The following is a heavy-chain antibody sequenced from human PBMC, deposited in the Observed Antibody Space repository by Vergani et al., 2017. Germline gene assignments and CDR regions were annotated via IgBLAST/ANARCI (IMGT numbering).Heavy chain of an antibody. Sequence: QVQLVESGGGVVQPGRSLRLSCAASGFTFSSYAMHWVRQAPGKGLEWVAVISYDGSNKYYADSAKGRFTISRDNSKNTLYLQMNSLRAEDTAVYYCARGRSGSYYYYYYGMDVWGQGTTVTVSS. V-gene: IGHV3-30-3*01. D-gene: IGHD3-10*01. J-gene: IGHJ6*02. CDR2: ISYDGSNK. CDR1: GFTFSSYA. CDR3: ARGRSGSYYYYYYGMDV.